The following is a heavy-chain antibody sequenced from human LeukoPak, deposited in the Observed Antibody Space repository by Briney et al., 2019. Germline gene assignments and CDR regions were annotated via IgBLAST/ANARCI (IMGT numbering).Heavy chain of an antibody. D-gene: IGHD3-22*01. CDR2: INHSGST. J-gene: IGHJ4*02. Sequence: SETLSLTCAVYGGSFSGYYWSWIRQPPGKGLEWVGEINHSGSTNYNPSLKSRVTISVDTSKNQFSLKLSSVTAADTAVYYCARDSDSSGYYLFDYWGQGTLVTVSS. CDR3: ARDSDSSGYYLFDY. V-gene: IGHV4-34*01. CDR1: GGSFSGYY.